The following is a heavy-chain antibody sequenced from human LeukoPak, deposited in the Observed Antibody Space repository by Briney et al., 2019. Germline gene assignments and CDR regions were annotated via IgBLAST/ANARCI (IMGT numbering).Heavy chain of an antibody. J-gene: IGHJ4*02. V-gene: IGHV1-3*01. CDR3: ARTREWLSSYYFDY. CDR1: GYTFTSYA. D-gene: IGHD3-3*01. Sequence: ASVTVSCTASGYTFTSYAMHWVRQAPGQRLEWMGWINAGNGNTKYSQKFQGRVTITRDTSASTAYMELSSLRSEDTAVYYCARTREWLSSYYFDYWGQGTLVTVSS. CDR2: INAGNGNT.